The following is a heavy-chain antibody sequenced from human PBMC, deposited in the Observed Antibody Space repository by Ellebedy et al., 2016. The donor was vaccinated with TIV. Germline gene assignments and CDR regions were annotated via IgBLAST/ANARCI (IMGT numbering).Heavy chain of an antibody. CDR1: GFTLSTYR. V-gene: IGHV3-7*01. D-gene: IGHD3-10*02. Sequence: GESLKISCAASGFTLSTYRMNWVRQAPGKGLEWVASMRQDGREEYFVDSVKGRFTISRDNTKNSLYLQMNSLRAEDTAVYYCAGIADVRFDPWGQGTLVSVSS. CDR3: AGIADVRFDP. CDR2: MRQDGREE. J-gene: IGHJ5*02.